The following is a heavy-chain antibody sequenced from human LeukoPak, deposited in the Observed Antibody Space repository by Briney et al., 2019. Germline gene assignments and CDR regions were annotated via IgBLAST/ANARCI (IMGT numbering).Heavy chain of an antibody. Sequence: GRSLRLSCAASGFTFSSYGMHWVRQAPGKGLEWVSTIYTGGNTYYAASVKGRFTISRDFSKNTVFLHMNSLRAEDTAMYYCARGDDSGYYDYFDYWGQGALVTVSS. D-gene: IGHD3-22*01. CDR2: IYTGGNT. J-gene: IGHJ4*02. CDR1: GFTFSSYG. V-gene: IGHV3-53*01. CDR3: ARGDDSGYYDYFDY.